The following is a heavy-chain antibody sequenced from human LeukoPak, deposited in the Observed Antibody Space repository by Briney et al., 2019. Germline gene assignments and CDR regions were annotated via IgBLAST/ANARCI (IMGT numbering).Heavy chain of an antibody. CDR3: ARDRGSSFDY. J-gene: IGHJ4*02. D-gene: IGHD3-10*01. V-gene: IGHV3-21*01. CDR2: ISSSSRYI. CDR1: GFTFSSYS. Sequence: EGSLRLSCAASGFTFSSYSLNWVRQAPGKGLEWVSSISSSSRYIFYADSVKGRFTISRDNAKNSLYLQMNSLRAEDTAVYYCARDRGSSFDYWGQGTLVTVSS.